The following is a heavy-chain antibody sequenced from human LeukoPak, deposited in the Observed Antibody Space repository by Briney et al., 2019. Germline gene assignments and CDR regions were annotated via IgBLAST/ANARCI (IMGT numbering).Heavy chain of an antibody. Sequence: SETLSLTCTVSGGSIRSYYWSWIRQPPGKGLEWIGYIFYAGSTTYNPSLKSRVTISIDTSKNQFSLRLNSVTAADTAVYYCASGDRGYSYGPLDYWGRGTLVTVSS. CDR2: IFYAGST. CDR3: ASGDRGYSYGPLDY. V-gene: IGHV4-59*08. J-gene: IGHJ4*02. CDR1: GGSIRSYY. D-gene: IGHD5-18*01.